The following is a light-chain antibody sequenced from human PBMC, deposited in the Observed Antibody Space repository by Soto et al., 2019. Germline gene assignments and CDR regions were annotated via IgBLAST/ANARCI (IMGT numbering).Light chain of an antibody. J-gene: IGLJ1*01. Sequence: QSVLTQPRSVSGSPGQSVTISCTGTSSNVGGYNYVSWYQQYPGKAPKLMIYEVSNRPSGVSNRFSGSKSGNTASLTISGLQAEDEADYYCSSYTSSSTRVFGTGTKVT. CDR3: SSYTSSSTRV. V-gene: IGLV2-14*01. CDR1: SSNVGGYNY. CDR2: EVS.